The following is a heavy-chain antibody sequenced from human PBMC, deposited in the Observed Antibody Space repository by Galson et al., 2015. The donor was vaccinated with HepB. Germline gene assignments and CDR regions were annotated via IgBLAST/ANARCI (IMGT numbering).Heavy chain of an antibody. CDR2: ISSSRSTI. J-gene: IGHJ4*02. V-gene: IGHV3-48*01. D-gene: IGHD7-27*01. CDR3: AREPTGDRSY. Sequence: SLRLSCAASGFTFSNYSMNWVRQAPGKGLEWVSYISSSRSTIYYADSVKGRFTISRDNAKNSLYLQMNSLRAEDTAVYYCAREPTGDRSYWGQGTLVTVSS. CDR1: GFTFSNYS.